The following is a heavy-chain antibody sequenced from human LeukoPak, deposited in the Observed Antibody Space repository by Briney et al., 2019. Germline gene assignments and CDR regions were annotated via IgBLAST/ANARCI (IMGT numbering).Heavy chain of an antibody. J-gene: IGHJ3*02. Sequence: PGGSLRLSCAASGFTFSSYAMHWVRQAPGKGLEWVAVISYDGSNKYYADSVKGRFTISRDNSKNTLYLQMNSLRAEDTAVYYCARPELLADDAFDIWGQGTMVAVSS. CDR3: ARPELLADDAFDI. CDR1: GFTFSSYA. CDR2: ISYDGSNK. D-gene: IGHD4-23*01. V-gene: IGHV3-30*01.